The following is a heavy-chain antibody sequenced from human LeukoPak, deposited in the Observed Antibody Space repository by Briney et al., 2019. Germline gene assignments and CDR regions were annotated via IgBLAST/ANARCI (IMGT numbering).Heavy chain of an antibody. CDR1: GYTFTGYY. CDR3: ARHPGKVTNDWYFDL. J-gene: IGHJ2*01. Sequence: ASVTVSFKASGYTFTGYYMHWVRQAPGQGLEWMGWINPNSGGTNYAQKFQGRVTMTRDTSITTAYMELSRLSSDDTAVYYCARHPGKVTNDWYFDLWGRATLVTVSS. V-gene: IGHV1-2*02. D-gene: IGHD4-23*01. CDR2: INPNSGGT.